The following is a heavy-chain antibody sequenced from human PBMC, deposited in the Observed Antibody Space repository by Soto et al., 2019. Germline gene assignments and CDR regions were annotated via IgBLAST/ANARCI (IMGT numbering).Heavy chain of an antibody. CDR3: AHRGPTSFYYDSSAFYY. V-gene: IGHV3-23*01. Sequence: PGGSLRLSCAASGFTFSNYVMSWVRQAPGQGPEWVSAITGNGDTTYYADSVKGRFTISRDNSKNTLYLQVNSLRAEDTAMYYCAHRGPTSFYYDSSAFYYWGQGTLVTVSS. CDR1: GFTFSNYV. J-gene: IGHJ4*02. CDR2: ITGNGDTT. D-gene: IGHD3-22*01.